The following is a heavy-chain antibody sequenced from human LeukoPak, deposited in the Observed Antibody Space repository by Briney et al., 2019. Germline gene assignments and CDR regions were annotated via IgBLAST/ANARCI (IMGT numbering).Heavy chain of an antibody. CDR2: VSHSGST. Sequence: PSETLSLTCAVSNASISGRNWWNWVRQPPGKGLEWIGEVSHSGSTNYNPSLKSRVTISVDKSKNQFSLTLSSVTAADTAVYYCAREFIVVVPAASRLYYYYMDVWGKGTTVTISS. D-gene: IGHD2-2*01. CDR1: NASISGRNW. V-gene: IGHV4-4*02. J-gene: IGHJ6*03. CDR3: AREFIVVVPAASRLYYYYMDV.